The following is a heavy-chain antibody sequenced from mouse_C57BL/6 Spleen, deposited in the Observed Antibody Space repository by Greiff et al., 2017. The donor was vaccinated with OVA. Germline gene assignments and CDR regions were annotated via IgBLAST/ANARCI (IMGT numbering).Heavy chain of an antibody. Sequence: EVKLVESGGGLVQPGGSMKLSCVASGFTFSNYWMNWVRQSPEKGLEWVAQIRFKSDDYATHYAESGKGRFTISRNDSTSSVYLQMNNLRAEDTGIYYCTEDSTGFAYWGQGTLVTVSA. CDR2: IRFKSDDYAT. J-gene: IGHJ3*01. CDR1: GFTFSNYW. D-gene: IGHD2-5*01. CDR3: TEDSTGFAY. V-gene: IGHV6-3*01.